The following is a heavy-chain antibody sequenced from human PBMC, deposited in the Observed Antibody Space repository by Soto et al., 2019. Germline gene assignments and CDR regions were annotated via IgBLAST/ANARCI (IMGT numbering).Heavy chain of an antibody. Sequence: EVQLLESGGGLVQPGGSLRLSCAGSGFTFINYAMNWVRQAPGKGLEWVSSISGGGDATFFADSVRGRFTISRDNSKNTVTLQMNSLGVDDTAVYYCARKILGSTSRPNYWYFDLWGRGTLATVSS. CDR2: ISGGGDAT. CDR1: GFTFINYA. V-gene: IGHV3-23*01. D-gene: IGHD2-2*01. CDR3: ARKILGSTSRPNYWYFDL. J-gene: IGHJ2*01.